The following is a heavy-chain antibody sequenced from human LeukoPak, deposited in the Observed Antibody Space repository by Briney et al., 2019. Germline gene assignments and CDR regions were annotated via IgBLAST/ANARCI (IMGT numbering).Heavy chain of an antibody. V-gene: IGHV1-69*05. J-gene: IGHJ4*02. CDR2: IIPIFGTA. D-gene: IGHD3-10*01. CDR1: GGTLSSYA. Sequence: SVKVSCKASGGTLSSYAISWVRQAPGQGLEWMGGIIPIFGTANYAQKLQGRVTMTTDTSTSTAYMELRSLRSDDTAVYYCARSGFWLLWFGELSNWGQGTLVTVSS. CDR3: ARSGFWLLWFGELSN.